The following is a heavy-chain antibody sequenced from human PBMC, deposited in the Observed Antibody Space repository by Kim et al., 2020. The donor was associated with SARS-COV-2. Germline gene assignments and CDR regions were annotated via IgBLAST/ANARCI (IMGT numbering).Heavy chain of an antibody. CDR3: VWGGANFTSGWYYFDY. Sequence: SVKVSCKASGGTFSSYAISWVRQAPGQGLEWMGGIIPIFGTANYAQKFQGRVTITADESTSTAYMELSSLRSEDTAVYYCVWGGANFTSGWYYFDYWGQGTLVTVSS. D-gene: IGHD6-19*01. CDR1: GGTFSSYA. CDR2: IIPIFGTA. V-gene: IGHV1-69*13. J-gene: IGHJ4*02.